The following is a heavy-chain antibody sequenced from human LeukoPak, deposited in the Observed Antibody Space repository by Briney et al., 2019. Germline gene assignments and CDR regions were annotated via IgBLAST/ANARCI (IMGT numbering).Heavy chain of an antibody. CDR1: GGSITTYY. CDR3: ARHYSITGGRLSGYWLDP. V-gene: IGHV4-59*08. CDR2: IYYTGST. Sequence: SSETLSLTCTVSGGSITTYYWSCIRQPPGKGLEWIAYIYYTGSTNYNPSLKSRVTISVDTPKNQVSLKLSSVTAADTAVYYCARHYSITGGRLSGYWLDPWGQGTLVTVSS. J-gene: IGHJ5*02. D-gene: IGHD7-27*01.